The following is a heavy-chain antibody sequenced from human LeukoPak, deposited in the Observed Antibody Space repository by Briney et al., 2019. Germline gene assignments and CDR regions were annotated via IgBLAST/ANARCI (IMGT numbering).Heavy chain of an antibody. CDR3: ARQVIVAAGKGFFDP. V-gene: IGHV4-39*01. CDR1: GGSISRSSYN. Sequence: SETLSLTCTVSGGSISRSSYNWDWIRQPPGKGLEWIGGIYYSGTTYYNPSLKSRVTISVDTSKNHFSLNLSSVTAADTAVYYCARQVIVAAGKGFFDPWGQGTLVTVSS. J-gene: IGHJ5*02. CDR2: IYYSGTT. D-gene: IGHD1-26*01.